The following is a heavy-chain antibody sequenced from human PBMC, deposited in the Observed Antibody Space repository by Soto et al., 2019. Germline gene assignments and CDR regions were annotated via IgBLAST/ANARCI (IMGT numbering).Heavy chain of an antibody. CDR3: ARGGIAAAPDAFDI. D-gene: IGHD6-13*01. J-gene: IGHJ3*02. CDR2: INPNSGGT. Sequence: ASVKVSCKASGYTFTGYYMHWVRQAPGQGLEWMGWINPNSGGTNYAQKFQGWVTMTRDTSISTAYMELSRLRADDTAVYYGARGGIAAAPDAFDIWGQGTMVTVSS. V-gene: IGHV1-2*04. CDR1: GYTFTGYY.